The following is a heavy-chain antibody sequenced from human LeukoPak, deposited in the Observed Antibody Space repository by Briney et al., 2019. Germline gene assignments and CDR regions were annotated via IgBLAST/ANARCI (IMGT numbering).Heavy chain of an antibody. Sequence: PSETLSLTCTVSGGSISSSSYYWGWIHQPPGKGLEWIGSIYYSGSTYYNPSLKSRVTISVDTSKNQFSLKLSSVTAADTAVYYCARHVTSLNYYDSSGSFDFWGQGTLVTVSS. V-gene: IGHV4-39*01. J-gene: IGHJ4*02. CDR1: GGSISSSSYY. D-gene: IGHD3-22*01. CDR3: ARHVTSLNYYDSSGSFDF. CDR2: IYYSGST.